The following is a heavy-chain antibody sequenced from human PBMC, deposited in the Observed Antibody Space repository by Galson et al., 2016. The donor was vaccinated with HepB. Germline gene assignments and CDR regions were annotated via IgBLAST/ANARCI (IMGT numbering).Heavy chain of an antibody. Sequence: SLRLSCAGSGFIFRGYGMHWVRQAPGKGLEWVAADSKDGRRKFYADSVRGRFTISRDNSNNMLFLQMDSLRPDDTAVYYCAKRHEYCPPVGCSVDYWGQGTLVSVSS. CDR1: GFIFRGYG. CDR3: AKRHEYCPPVGCSVDY. D-gene: IGHD2/OR15-2a*01. J-gene: IGHJ4*02. CDR2: DSKDGRRK. V-gene: IGHV3-30*18.